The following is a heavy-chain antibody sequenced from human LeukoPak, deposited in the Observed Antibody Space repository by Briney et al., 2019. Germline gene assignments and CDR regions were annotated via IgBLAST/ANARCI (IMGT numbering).Heavy chain of an antibody. V-gene: IGHV4-59*01. CDR1: GGSITSDY. J-gene: IGHJ4*02. CDR3: ARDSGTFYYFAY. D-gene: IGHD1-26*01. Sequence: SETLSLTCTVSGGSITSDYWSWIRQPPGKGLEWIGYIYYSGSTNYNPSLKSRVTISIGTSKNQFSLKLNSVTAADTAVYYCARDSGTFYYFAYWGQGTLVTVSS. CDR2: IYYSGST.